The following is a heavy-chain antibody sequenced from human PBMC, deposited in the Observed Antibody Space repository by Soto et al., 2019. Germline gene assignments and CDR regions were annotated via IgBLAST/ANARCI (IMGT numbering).Heavy chain of an antibody. CDR2: VNPSGGHT. Sequence: QVQLMQSGAEVKKPGASVKVSCKASGDTFTDYYIHWVRQAPGQGLEWMGTVNPSGGHTTYAQHFLGRVTMTGDTSTSTLYRELTSLTSDDTAVYYCARGGHVVVVTAALDYWGQGTLVTVSS. J-gene: IGHJ4*02. CDR1: GDTFTDYY. V-gene: IGHV1-46*01. D-gene: IGHD2-21*02. CDR3: ARGGHVVVVTAALDY.